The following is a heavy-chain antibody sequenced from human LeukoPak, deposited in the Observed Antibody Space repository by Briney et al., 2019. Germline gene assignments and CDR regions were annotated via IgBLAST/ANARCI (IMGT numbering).Heavy chain of an antibody. CDR1: GFTFSSST. J-gene: IGHJ4*02. CDR3: AKRGLGMITFGGVPFDY. CDR2: ISGSGGST. Sequence: GGSLRLSCAASGFTFSSSTMSWVRQAPGKGLEWVSAISGSGGSTYYADSVKGRFTISRDNSKNTLYLQMNSLRAEDTAVYYCAKRGLGMITFGGVPFDYWGQGTLVAVSS. D-gene: IGHD3-16*01. V-gene: IGHV3-23*01.